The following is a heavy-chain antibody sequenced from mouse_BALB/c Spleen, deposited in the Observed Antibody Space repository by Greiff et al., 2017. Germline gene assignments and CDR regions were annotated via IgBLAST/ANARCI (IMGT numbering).Heavy chain of an antibody. J-gene: IGHJ4*01. CDR2: ISSGGGST. CDR3: ARLDFSYYYGSSYYAMDY. CDR1: GFAFSSYD. Sequence: EVHLVESGGGLVKPGGSLKLSCAASGFAFSSYDMSWVRQTPEKRLEWVAYISSGGGSTYYPDTVKGRFTISRDNAKNTLYLQMSSLKSEDTAMYYCARLDFSYYYGSSYYAMDYWGQGTSVTVSS. D-gene: IGHD1-1*01. V-gene: IGHV5-12-1*01.